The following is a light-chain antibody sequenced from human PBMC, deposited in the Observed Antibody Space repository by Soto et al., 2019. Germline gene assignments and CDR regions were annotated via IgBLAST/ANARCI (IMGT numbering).Light chain of an antibody. CDR2: DAS. CDR1: SSDVGGYNY. Sequence: QSVLTQPASVSGSPGQSITISCTGTSSDVGGYNYVSWYQQHPGKAPKLMIYDASNRPSGVSNRFSGSKSGNTASLTISGLQAEDEADYYCSSYTSSTFYALGTGTKVTVL. V-gene: IGLV2-14*01. CDR3: SSYTSSTFYA. J-gene: IGLJ1*01.